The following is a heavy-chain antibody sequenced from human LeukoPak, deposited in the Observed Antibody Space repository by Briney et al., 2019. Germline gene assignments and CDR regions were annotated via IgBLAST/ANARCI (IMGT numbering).Heavy chain of an antibody. CDR2: TNPRTGGT. Sequence: GASVKVSCKTSGYTFTGSYLHWVRQVPGQGLEWMGWTNPRTGGTKSAQQFEGRVTMTRDTSNTTGYLELRSLRLDDTATYYCARGGAFCSITTCHEFDHWGQGTLVIVSS. V-gene: IGHV1-2*02. CDR3: ARGGAFCSITTCHEFDH. CDR1: GYTFTGSY. D-gene: IGHD2-2*01. J-gene: IGHJ4*02.